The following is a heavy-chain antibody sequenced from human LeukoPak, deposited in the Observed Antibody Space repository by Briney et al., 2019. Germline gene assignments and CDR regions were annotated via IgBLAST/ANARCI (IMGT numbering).Heavy chain of an antibody. Sequence: PSETLSLTCTVSGGSISTYYWSWIRQPPGKGLEWIGYINYSGNTNYNPSLKSRVTISLDTSKNQVSLKLTSVTPADSAMYYCARAHRGYDYELYYYYYYMDVWGKGTTVTVSS. CDR1: GGSISTYY. J-gene: IGHJ6*03. V-gene: IGHV4-59*01. CDR3: ARAHRGYDYELYYYYYYMDV. D-gene: IGHD5-12*01. CDR2: INYSGNT.